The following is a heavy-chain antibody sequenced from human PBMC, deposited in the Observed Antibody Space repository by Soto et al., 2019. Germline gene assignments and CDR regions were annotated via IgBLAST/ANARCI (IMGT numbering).Heavy chain of an antibody. Sequence: QVQLQQWGAGLLKPSETLSLTCTVSGGPFGPYYWGWIRQPPGKGLEWIGEINHTGSTSYNPSLKSPVAISVDKSKNQFSLWLHSVTAADTAVYYCARGASPHYFDNWGQGTPVTVSS. V-gene: IGHV4-34*01. J-gene: IGHJ4*02. CDR3: ARGASPHYFDN. CDR2: INHTGST. CDR1: GGPFGPYY.